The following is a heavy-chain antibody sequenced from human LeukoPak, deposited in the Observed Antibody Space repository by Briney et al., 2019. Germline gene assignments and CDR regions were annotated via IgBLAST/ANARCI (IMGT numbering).Heavy chain of an antibody. CDR3: TRVYSGSLFDY. CDR1: GYTFTDYY. CDR2: INPNSGGT. D-gene: IGHD1-26*01. V-gene: IGHV1-2*02. J-gene: IGHJ4*02. Sequence: ASVKVSCKASGYTFTDYYMHWVRQAPGQGLEWMGWINPNSGGTNYAQNFQGRVTMTRDTSISAAYMELSRLRSDDTAVYYCTRVYSGSLFDYWAREPWSPSPQ.